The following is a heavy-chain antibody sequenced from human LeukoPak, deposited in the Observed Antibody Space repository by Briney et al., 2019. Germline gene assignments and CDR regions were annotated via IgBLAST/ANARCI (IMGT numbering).Heavy chain of an antibody. V-gene: IGHV1-18*04. D-gene: IGHD6-19*01. Sequence: ASVKVSCKASGYTFTSYGINWVRQAPGQGLEWLRWISGYTGHTNYVQKIQGRVTITTDTSTTTAYMELRSLRSDDTAVYYCARGPGIAVAGVFDYWGQGSLVTVSS. J-gene: IGHJ4*02. CDR2: ISGYTGHT. CDR3: ARGPGIAVAGVFDY. CDR1: GYTFTSYG.